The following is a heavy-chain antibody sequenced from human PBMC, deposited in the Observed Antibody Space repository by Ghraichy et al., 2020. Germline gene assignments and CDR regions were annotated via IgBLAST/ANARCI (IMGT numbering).Heavy chain of an antibody. J-gene: IGHJ6*03. CDR2: IYYSGST. CDR3: ARQSSYSSSWYYYYYMDV. CDR1: GGSISSYY. V-gene: IGHV4-59*08. Sequence: SQTLSLTCTVSGGSISSYYWSWIRQPPGKGLEWIGYIYYSGSTNYNPSLKSRVTISVDTSKNQFSLKLSSVTAADTAVYYCARQSSYSSSWYYYYYMDVWGKGTTVTVSS. D-gene: IGHD6-13*01.